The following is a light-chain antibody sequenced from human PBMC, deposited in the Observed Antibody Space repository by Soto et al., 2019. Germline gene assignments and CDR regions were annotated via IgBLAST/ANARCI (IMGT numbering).Light chain of an antibody. V-gene: IGKV3-20*01. CDR2: GAS. CDR3: QQYGSSPYT. CDR1: QSVSSSY. Sequence: EIVLTQSPGTLSLSPGERATLSCRASQSVSSSYLAWYQQKPGQAPRLLIYGASSRATGIPDRFSGSGSGTDFTRTISRLAPEDFAVYYCQQYGSSPYTFGQGIKLEIK. J-gene: IGKJ2*01.